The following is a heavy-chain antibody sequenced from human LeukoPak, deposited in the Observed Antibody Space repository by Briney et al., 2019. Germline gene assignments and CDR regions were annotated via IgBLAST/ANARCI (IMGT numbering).Heavy chain of an antibody. CDR3: ARDFYCSGTSCYAPSFDY. CDR1: GFTFSTYG. CDR2: VRGSGSDT. J-gene: IGHJ4*02. D-gene: IGHD2-2*01. V-gene: IGHV3-23*01. Sequence: QPGGSLRLSCAASGFTFSTYGMSWVRQAPGKGLEWVSAVRGSGSDTYYADSVKGRFTISKDNSKNTVYLQMKSLRAEVTAVYYCARDFYCSGTSCYAPSFDYWGQGTLVTASS.